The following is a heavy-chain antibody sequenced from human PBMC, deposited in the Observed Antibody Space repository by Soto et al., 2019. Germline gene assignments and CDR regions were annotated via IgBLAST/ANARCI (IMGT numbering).Heavy chain of an antibody. V-gene: IGHV4-34*01. J-gene: IGHJ6*03. Sequence: QVQLQQWGAGLLKPSETLSLTCAVYGGSFSGYYWSWIRQPPGKGLEWIGEINHSGSTNYNPSLKSRVTISVDTSKNQFSLKLSSVTAADTAVYYCAGCPASWYGQGGYYYYYMDVWGKGTTVTVSS. CDR1: GGSFSGYY. D-gene: IGHD6-13*01. CDR3: AGCPASWYGQGGYYYYYMDV. CDR2: INHSGST.